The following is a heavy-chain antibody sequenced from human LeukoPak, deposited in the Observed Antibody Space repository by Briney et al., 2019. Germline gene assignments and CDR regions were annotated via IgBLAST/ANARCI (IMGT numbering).Heavy chain of an antibody. CDR2: ISSSSSYI. CDR3: AKTGDRDY. CDR1: GFTFSSYS. J-gene: IGHJ4*02. Sequence: GGSLRLSCAAPGFTFSSYSMNWVRQAPGKGLEWVSSISSSSSYIYYADSVKGRFTISRDNAKNSLYLQMNSLRGEDTAIYYCAKTGDRDYWGRGTLVTVSS. V-gene: IGHV3-21*04. D-gene: IGHD7-27*01.